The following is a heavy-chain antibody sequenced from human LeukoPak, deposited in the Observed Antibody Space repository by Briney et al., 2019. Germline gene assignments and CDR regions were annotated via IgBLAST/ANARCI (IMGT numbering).Heavy chain of an antibody. CDR2: ISGSGGST. Sequence: GGSLRLSCAASGFTFSSYGMSWVRQAPGKGLEWVSAISGSGGSTYYADSVKGRFTISRDNSKNTLYLQMNSLRAEDTAVYYCAKVKDSSGYYWDWYYFDYWGQGTLVTVSS. CDR1: GFTFSSYG. J-gene: IGHJ4*02. CDR3: AKVKDSSGYYWDWYYFDY. D-gene: IGHD3-22*01. V-gene: IGHV3-23*01.